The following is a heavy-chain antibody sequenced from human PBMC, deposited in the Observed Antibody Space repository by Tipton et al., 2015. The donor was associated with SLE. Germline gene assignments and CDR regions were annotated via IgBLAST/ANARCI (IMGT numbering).Heavy chain of an antibody. D-gene: IGHD2-2*03. J-gene: IGHJ5*01. Sequence: SLRLSCAASGFTFSSYEMNWVRQAPGRGLEWLSFISSSGSSIHYADSVRGRFTLSRDNAKNSLFLQMDNLRPEDTAVYYCARDRYGYFYAVDSWGNGTLVTVSS. V-gene: IGHV3-48*03. CDR3: ARDRYGYFYAVDS. CDR2: ISSSGSSI. CDR1: GFTFSSYE.